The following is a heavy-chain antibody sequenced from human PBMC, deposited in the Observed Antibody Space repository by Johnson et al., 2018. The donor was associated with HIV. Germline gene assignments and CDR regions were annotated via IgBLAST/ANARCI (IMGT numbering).Heavy chain of an antibody. Sequence: VQLVESGGGLVQPGGSLRLSCAASGFTVSSNYMSWVRQAPGKGLEWVSVIYSGGSIYYADSVKGRFSISRDNSKNTLYLQMHSLRVEDTAVYYCAREGACEVRPGAFDIWGQGTMVTVSS. J-gene: IGHJ3*02. CDR2: IYSGGSI. V-gene: IGHV3-66*01. CDR1: GFTVSSNY. CDR3: AREGACEVRPGAFDI.